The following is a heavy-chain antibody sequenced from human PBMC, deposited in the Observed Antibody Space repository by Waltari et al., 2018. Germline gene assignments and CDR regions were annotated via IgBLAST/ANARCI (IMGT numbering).Heavy chain of an antibody. J-gene: IGHJ4*02. D-gene: IGHD3-3*01. CDR3: AKLGDFWSGYYNPLFDY. Sequence: QVQLQESGPGLVKPSGTLSLTCAVSGGSIRSSNWWSWVRQPPGKGLEWIGEIYHSGSTNYNPSLKSRVTISVDKSKNQFSLKLSSVTAADTAVYYCAKLGDFWSGYYNPLFDYWGQGTLVTVSS. V-gene: IGHV4-4*02. CDR2: IYHSGST. CDR1: GGSIRSSNW.